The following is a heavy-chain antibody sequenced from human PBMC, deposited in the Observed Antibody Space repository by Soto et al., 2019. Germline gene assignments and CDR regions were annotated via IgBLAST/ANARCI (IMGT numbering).Heavy chain of an antibody. CDR1: GIIFTGYG. Sequence: QVQVVESGGGVVQPGGSLRLSCAVSGIIFTGYGMHWVRQVPGKGLEWVAVIRFDGSNIYYADFVKGRFTISRDNSKNTLYLQMNSLRAEDTAVYYCASDGVGSTVFFGYFDYWGQGALVTVSS. J-gene: IGHJ4*02. V-gene: IGHV3-33*01. CDR3: ASDGVGSTVFFGYFDY. CDR2: IRFDGSNI. D-gene: IGHD1-26*01.